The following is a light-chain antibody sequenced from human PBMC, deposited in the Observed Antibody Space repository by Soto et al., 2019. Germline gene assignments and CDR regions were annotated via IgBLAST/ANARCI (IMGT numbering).Light chain of an antibody. V-gene: IGLV1-44*01. CDR2: SDN. CDR3: ATRDDSLNDVV. J-gene: IGLJ2*01. Sequence: QSVLTQPPSASGTPGQRVTISCSGTSSNIGIKTVNWYRQLPGTAPKLLIHSDNQRPSGVPARFSGSKSGTSASLAISGVQSEDEADYHCATRDDSLNDVVFGGGTQLTVL. CDR1: SSNIGIKT.